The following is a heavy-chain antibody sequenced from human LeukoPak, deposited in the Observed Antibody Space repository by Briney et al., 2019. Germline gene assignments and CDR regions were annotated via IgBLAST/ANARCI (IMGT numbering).Heavy chain of an antibody. Sequence: SETLSLTCTVSGGSISSHYWSWIRQPPGKRLEWIGYIYYSGSTNYNPSLKSRVTISVDTSKNQFSLKLSSVTAADTAVYYCARGVVRENWFDAWGQGTLVTVSS. J-gene: IGHJ5*02. V-gene: IGHV4-59*11. CDR2: IYYSGST. CDR3: ARGVVRENWFDA. CDR1: GGSISSHY. D-gene: IGHD3-3*01.